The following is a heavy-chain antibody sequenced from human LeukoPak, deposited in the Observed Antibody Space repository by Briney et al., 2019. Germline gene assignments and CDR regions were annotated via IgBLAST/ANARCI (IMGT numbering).Heavy chain of an antibody. D-gene: IGHD2-21*02. V-gene: IGHV1-69*13. CDR2: IIPIFGTA. Sequence: ASVKVSCKASGGTFSSYAISWVRQAPGQGLEWMGGIIPIFGTANYAQKFQGRVTITADESTSTAYMELSSLRSEDTAVYYRARDLLAYCGGDCYSGYGMDVWGQGTTVTVSS. CDR3: ARDLLAYCGGDCYSGYGMDV. J-gene: IGHJ6*02. CDR1: GGTFSSYA.